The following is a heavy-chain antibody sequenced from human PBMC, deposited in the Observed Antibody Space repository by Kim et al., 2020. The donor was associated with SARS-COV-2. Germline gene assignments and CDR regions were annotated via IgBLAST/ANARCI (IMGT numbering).Heavy chain of an antibody. D-gene: IGHD3-10*01. J-gene: IGHJ6*02. Sequence: GGSLRLSCAASGFTFSSYAMSWVRQAPGKGLEWVSTISGSGGSTYYADSVKGRFTISRDNSKNTLYLQMNSLRAEDTAVYYCAKGGTYYYGLGRDVWGQGTTVTVSS. CDR3: AKGGTYYYGLGRDV. V-gene: IGHV3-23*01. CDR2: ISGSGGST. CDR1: GFTFSSYA.